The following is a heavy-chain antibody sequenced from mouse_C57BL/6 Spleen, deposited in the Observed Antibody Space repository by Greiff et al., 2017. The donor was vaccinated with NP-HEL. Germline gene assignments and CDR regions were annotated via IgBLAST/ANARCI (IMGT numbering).Heavy chain of an antibody. Sequence: EVHLVESGGGLVKPGGSLKLSCAASGFTFSDYGMHWVRQAPEKGLEWVAYISSGSSTIYYAATVKGRFTISSDNAKNTLFLQMTSLRSEDTAMYYCARRRGWYFDVWGTGTTVTGSS. CDR1: GFTFSDYG. V-gene: IGHV5-17*01. CDR2: ISSGSSTI. J-gene: IGHJ1*03. CDR3: ARRRGWYFDV.